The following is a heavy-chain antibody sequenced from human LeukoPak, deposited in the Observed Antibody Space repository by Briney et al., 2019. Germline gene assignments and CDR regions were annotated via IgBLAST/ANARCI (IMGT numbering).Heavy chain of an antibody. CDR2: INPTGGST. CDR3: ARGILSSGWFFDY. CDR1: GYTFTSNY. Sequence: ASVKVSCKASGYTFTSNYMHWVRQAPGQGLEWMGVINPTGGSTSYAHKFQGRVTMTRDTSTSTAYMELSRLRSDDTAVYYCARGILSSGWFFDYWGQGTLVTVSS. V-gene: IGHV1-46*01. D-gene: IGHD6-19*01. J-gene: IGHJ4*02.